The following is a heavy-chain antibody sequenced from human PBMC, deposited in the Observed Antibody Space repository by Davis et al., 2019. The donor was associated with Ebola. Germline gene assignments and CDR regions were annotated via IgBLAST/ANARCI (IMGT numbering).Heavy chain of an antibody. Sequence: ASVTVSCKASGYTFTSYYMHWVRQAPGQGLEWMGIINPSGGSTSYAQKFQGRVTMTRDTSTSTVYMELSSLRSEDTAVYYCASPGPVGGSYLHYWGQGTLVTVSS. D-gene: IGHD1-26*01. CDR2: INPSGGST. J-gene: IGHJ4*02. V-gene: IGHV1-46*01. CDR3: ASPGPVGGSYLHY. CDR1: GYTFTSYY.